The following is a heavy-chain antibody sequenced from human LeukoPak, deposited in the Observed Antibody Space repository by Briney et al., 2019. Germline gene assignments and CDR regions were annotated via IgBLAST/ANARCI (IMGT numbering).Heavy chain of an antibody. J-gene: IGHJ4*02. Sequence: GGSLRFSCAASGFTFSSYAMHWVRQAPGKGLEWVAVISYVGSNKYYADSVKGRFTISRDNSKNTLYLKMNSLRAEDTAVYYCARGVAVAGFDYWGQGTLVTVSP. CDR3: ARGVAVAGFDY. V-gene: IGHV3-30*04. CDR1: GFTFSSYA. D-gene: IGHD6-19*01. CDR2: ISYVGSNK.